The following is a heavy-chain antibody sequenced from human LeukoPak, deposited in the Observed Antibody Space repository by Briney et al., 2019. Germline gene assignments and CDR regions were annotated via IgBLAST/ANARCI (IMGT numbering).Heavy chain of an antibody. CDR1: GYSISSGYY. V-gene: IGHV4-38-2*01. CDR2: IYHSGST. D-gene: IGHD6-19*01. J-gene: IGHJ4*02. Sequence: SETLSLTCAVSGYSISSGYYWGWIRQPPGKGLEWIGSIYHSGSTYSNPSLKSRVTISIDTSTNKVCIELSTVTAHDTAVYYCARHNGREGSGFLFDYWGQGTLVTVSS. CDR3: ARHNGREGSGFLFDY.